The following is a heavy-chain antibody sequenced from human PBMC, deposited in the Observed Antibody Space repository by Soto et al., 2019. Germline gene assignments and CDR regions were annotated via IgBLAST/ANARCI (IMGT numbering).Heavy chain of an antibody. D-gene: IGHD1-26*01. J-gene: IGHJ4*02. CDR2: ISYDGSNK. CDR3: AKDREWELVRSYYFDY. Sequence: QVQLVESGGGVVQPGRSLRLSCAASVFSFSSYGMHWVRQAPSKGMEWVAVISYDGSNKYYADSVKGRFTISRDNSKNTLYLQMNSLRAEDTAVYFCAKDREWELVRSYYFDYWGQGTLVTVSS. V-gene: IGHV3-30*18. CDR1: VFSFSSYG.